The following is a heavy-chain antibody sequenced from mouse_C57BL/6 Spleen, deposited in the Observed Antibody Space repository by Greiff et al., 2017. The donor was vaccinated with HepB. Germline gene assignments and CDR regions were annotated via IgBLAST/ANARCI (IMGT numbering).Heavy chain of an antibody. CDR3: ARGDYGYDWDY. J-gene: IGHJ2*01. D-gene: IGHD2-2*01. CDR2: IDPSDSYT. V-gene: IGHV1-69*01. Sequence: QVQLKQPGAELVMPGASVKLSCKASGYTFTSYWMHWVKQRPGQGLEWIGEIDPSDSYTNYNQKFKGKSTLTVDKSSSTAYMQLSSLTSEDSAVYYCARGDYGYDWDYWGQGTTLTVSS. CDR1: GYTFTSYW.